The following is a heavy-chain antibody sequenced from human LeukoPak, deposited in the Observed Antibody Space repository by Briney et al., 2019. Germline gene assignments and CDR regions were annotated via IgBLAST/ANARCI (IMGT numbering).Heavy chain of an antibody. V-gene: IGHV1-46*01. CDR3: ATLLGGVFDP. Sequence: ASVKVSCKASGYSFTTYHIHWVRQAPGPGLEWMGIIKDSGTTIYPQKFQGRVTMTRDTSTSTVYMEVSSLKASDTAMYYCATLLGGVFDPWGQGTLVTVSS. D-gene: IGHD3-16*01. CDR2: IKDSGTT. J-gene: IGHJ5*02. CDR1: GYSFTTYH.